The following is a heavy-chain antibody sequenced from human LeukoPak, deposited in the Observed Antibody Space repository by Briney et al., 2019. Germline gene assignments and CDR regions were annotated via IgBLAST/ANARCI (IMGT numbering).Heavy chain of an antibody. CDR1: GFTFSDYY. V-gene: IGHV3-11*01. D-gene: IGHD3-22*01. Sequence: GGSLRLSCAASGFTFSDYYMTWIRQAPGKGLEWVSYIRSSGSTIYYADSVKGRFTISRDNAKNSLYLQMNSLGAEDTAVYYCARGYDSSGYNWFDPWGQGTLVTVSS. CDR2: IRSSGSTI. J-gene: IGHJ5*02. CDR3: ARGYDSSGYNWFDP.